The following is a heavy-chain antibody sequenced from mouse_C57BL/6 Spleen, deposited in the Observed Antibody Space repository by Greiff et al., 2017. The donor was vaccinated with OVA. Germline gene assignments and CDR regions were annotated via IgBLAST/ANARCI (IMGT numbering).Heavy chain of an antibody. D-gene: IGHD2-5*01. V-gene: IGHV1-50*01. Sequence: VQLQQSGAELVKPGASVKLSCKASGYTFTSYWMQWVKQRPGQGLEWIGEIDPSDSYTNYNQKFKGKATLTVDTSSSTAYMQLSSLTSEDSAVYYCARLAYSNYVFYAMDYWGQGTSVTVSS. CDR2: IDPSDSYT. J-gene: IGHJ4*01. CDR1: GYTFTSYW. CDR3: ARLAYSNYVFYAMDY.